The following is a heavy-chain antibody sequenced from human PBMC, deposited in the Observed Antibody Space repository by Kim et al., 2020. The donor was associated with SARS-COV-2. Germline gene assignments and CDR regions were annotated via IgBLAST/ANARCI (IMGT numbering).Heavy chain of an antibody. Sequence: SETLSLTCTVSGGSISSGSYYWSWIRQPAGKGLEWIGRIYTSGSTNYNPSLKSRVTISVDTSKNQFSLKLSSVTAADTAVYYCARVNPERPRCSSTSCYWRGNYYYGMDVWGQGTTVTVSS. CDR2: IYTSGST. D-gene: IGHD2-2*01. CDR1: GGSISSGSYY. J-gene: IGHJ6*02. CDR3: ARVNPERPRCSSTSCYWRGNYYYGMDV. V-gene: IGHV4-61*02.